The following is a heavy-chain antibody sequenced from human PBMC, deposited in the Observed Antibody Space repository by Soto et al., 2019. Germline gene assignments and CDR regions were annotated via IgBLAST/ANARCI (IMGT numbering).Heavy chain of an antibody. CDR1: ACSFSIGCCH. Sequence: ALSRPSPLSACSFSIGCCHWSWTHQHPGKGLEWIGYIYYSGNTYYNPSLKSRVTISLDTSKNQFSLKLSSVTAADTAVYYCARARYSSHYYIDNWGQGTLVTVSS. CDR3: ARARYSSHYYIDN. D-gene: IGHD6-19*01. CDR2: IYYSGNT. J-gene: IGHJ4*02. V-gene: IGHV4-31*03.